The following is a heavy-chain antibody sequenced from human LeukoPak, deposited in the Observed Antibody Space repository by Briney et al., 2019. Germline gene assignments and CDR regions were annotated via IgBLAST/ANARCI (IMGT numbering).Heavy chain of an antibody. D-gene: IGHD2-15*01. V-gene: IGHV3-23*01. J-gene: IGHJ5*02. CDR2: ISGSGGST. CDR3: ARVLGYCSGGSCYGFDP. CDR1: GFTFSSYG. Sequence: GGSLRLSCAASGFTFSSYGMSWVRQAPGKGLEWVSAISGSGGSTYYADSVKGRFTISRDNAKNSLYLQMNSLRAEDTAVYYCARVLGYCSGGSCYGFDPWGQGTLVTVSS.